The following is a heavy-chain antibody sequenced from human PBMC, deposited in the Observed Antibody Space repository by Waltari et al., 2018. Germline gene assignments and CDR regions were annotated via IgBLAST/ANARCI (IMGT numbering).Heavy chain of an antibody. J-gene: IGHJ4*02. V-gene: IGHV1-2*02. CDR2: INLNGGGT. Sequence: QVQLVQSGAEVKKPGASVKVSCKASGYTFTGYYMHWVRQAPGQGLGWMGWINLNGGGTNYAQRFQGRVTMTRDTSISTAYMELSRLRADDTAVYYCARKPCGTKPYDYWGQGTLVTVSS. CDR1: GYTFTGYY. CDR3: ARKPCGTKPYDY.